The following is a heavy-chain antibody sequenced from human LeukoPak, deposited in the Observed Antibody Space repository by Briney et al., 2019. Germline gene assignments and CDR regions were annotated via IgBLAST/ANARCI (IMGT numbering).Heavy chain of an antibody. Sequence: ASVKVSCKSTGYTFTIYAIKWVRHAPAQGMELMGWISTYNGDTNYAQNLHGRVTMTTDTSTSTAYMQLRSPRSDATPAYYCSRDPSNTSGRNPYFDYLGQGTLGTVSP. D-gene: IGHD6-19*01. CDR2: ISTYNGDT. J-gene: IGHJ4*02. CDR3: SRDPSNTSGRNPYFDY. CDR1: GYTFTIYA. V-gene: IGHV1-18*01.